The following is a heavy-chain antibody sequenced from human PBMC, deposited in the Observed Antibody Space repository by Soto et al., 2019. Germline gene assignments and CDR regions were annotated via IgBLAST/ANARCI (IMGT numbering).Heavy chain of an antibody. CDR3: ARKKGYGYGPHYFDY. V-gene: IGHV4-31*03. Sequence: QVQLQESGPGLVKPSQTLSLTCTVSGGSISSGGYYWSWIRQHPGKGLEWIGNIYYSGSTFYNPSLKSRVTISVDTSKNQFSLKLSSVTAADTAVYYCARKKGYGYGPHYFDYWGQGTLVTVSS. CDR2: IYYSGST. J-gene: IGHJ4*02. D-gene: IGHD5-18*01. CDR1: GGSISSGGYY.